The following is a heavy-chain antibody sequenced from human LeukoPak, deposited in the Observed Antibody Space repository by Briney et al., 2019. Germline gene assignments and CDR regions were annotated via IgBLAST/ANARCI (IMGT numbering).Heavy chain of an antibody. CDR2: MYTSGST. CDR3: ARDSGYSSGWYVDI. Sequence: SETLTLTCTVSGGSISSYYWSWIRQPAGKGPEWIGRMYTSGSTNYNPSLKSRVTISADKSKNQFSLRLTSVTAADTAVYYCARDSGYSSGWYVDIWGQGTLVTVSS. D-gene: IGHD6-19*01. CDR1: GGSISSYY. J-gene: IGHJ4*02. V-gene: IGHV4-4*07.